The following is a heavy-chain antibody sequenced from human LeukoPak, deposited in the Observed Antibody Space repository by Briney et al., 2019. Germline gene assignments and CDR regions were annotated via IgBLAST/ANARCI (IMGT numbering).Heavy chain of an antibody. J-gene: IGHJ3*02. CDR2: INPSRGST. CDR1: GYTFTSYY. D-gene: IGHD5-24*01. V-gene: IGHV1-46*04. Sequence: ASVKVSCKASGYTFTSYYMHWVRQAPGQGLEWMGIINPSRGSTSYVQTLQGRVTMTSDTSTSTLYMELSSLRSEDTAVYYCARLREMATSSFAFDIWGQGTMVTISS. CDR3: ARLREMATSSFAFDI.